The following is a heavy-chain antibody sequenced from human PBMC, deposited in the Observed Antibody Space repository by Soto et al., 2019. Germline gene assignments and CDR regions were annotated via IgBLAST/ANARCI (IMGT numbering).Heavy chain of an antibody. Sequence: PVGFMRHRKAASGVNCVDHDVDWIRQEKGKGLEWVGRIRNRPNSYTTQYAASVKGRFAVLRDDSENLVYLQMNDLKTEDTAVYYCVRDSGRGFYFDYWGQGAQVTVSS. CDR2: IRNRPNSYTT. D-gene: IGHD3-10*01. V-gene: IGHV3-72*01. J-gene: IGHJ4*02. CDR3: VRDSGRGFYFDY. CDR1: GVNCVDHD.